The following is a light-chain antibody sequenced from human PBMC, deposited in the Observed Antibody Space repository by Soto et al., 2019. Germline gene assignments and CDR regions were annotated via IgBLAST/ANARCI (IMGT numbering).Light chain of an antibody. CDR2: GAS. CDR3: QQYGSSPAIT. J-gene: IGKJ4*01. V-gene: IGKV3-20*01. CDR1: QSVFSND. Sequence: EIVLTQSPGTLSLSPGERATLSCRASQSVFSNDLAWCHQKPGQAPRLLIYGASTRASGIPDRFSGSGSGTDFTLTISRLEPEDFAVYYCQQYGSSPAITFGGGTKVEIK.